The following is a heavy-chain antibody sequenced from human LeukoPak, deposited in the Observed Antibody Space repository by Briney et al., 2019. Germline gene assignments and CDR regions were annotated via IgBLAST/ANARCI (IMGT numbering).Heavy chain of an antibody. J-gene: IGHJ3*02. V-gene: IGHV3-23*01. CDR2: ISGRGGNI. Sequence: PGRSLRLSCAASGFTFDDYGMHWVRQAPGKGLEWVSTISGRGGNIFYADSVKGRFTISRDNSQNTLYVQMNSLRAEDTAVYYCAKVMGVTAVRTDAFHIWGQGTMVTVSS. CDR3: AKVMGVTAVRTDAFHI. D-gene: IGHD2-21*02. CDR1: GFTFDDYG.